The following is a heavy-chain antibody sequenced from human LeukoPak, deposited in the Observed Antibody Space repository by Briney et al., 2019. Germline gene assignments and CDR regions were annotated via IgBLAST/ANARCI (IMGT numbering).Heavy chain of an antibody. CDR2: IYYSGST. V-gene: IGHV4-59*01. J-gene: IGHJ4*02. D-gene: IGHD3-10*01. Sequence: SETLSLTCTVSGGSISYYYWSWIRQPPGKGLEWIGYIYYSGSTNYNPSLKSRVTISVDTSKNRFSLKMSSVTAADTAVYYCARDRRAYYTGSGSYYKVGRLDFWGQGTLITVSS. CDR3: ARDRRAYYTGSGSYYKVGRLDF. CDR1: GGSISYYY.